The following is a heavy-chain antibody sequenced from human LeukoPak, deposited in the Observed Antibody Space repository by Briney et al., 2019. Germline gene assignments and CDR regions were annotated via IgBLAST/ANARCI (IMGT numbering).Heavy chain of an antibody. CDR1: GYTFTGYY. Sequence: SAKVSCKASGYTFTGYYMHWVRQAPGQGLEWMGGIIPIFGTANYAQKFQGRVTITADKSTSTAYMELSSLRSEDTAVYYCARLAAANDYWGQGTLVTVSS. CDR2: IIPIFGTA. D-gene: IGHD6-13*01. CDR3: ARLAAANDY. V-gene: IGHV1-69*06. J-gene: IGHJ4*02.